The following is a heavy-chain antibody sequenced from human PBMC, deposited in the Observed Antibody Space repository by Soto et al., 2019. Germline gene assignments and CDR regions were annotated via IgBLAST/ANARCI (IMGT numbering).Heavy chain of an antibody. CDR3: ATRPHSSTSTPYLGVFDY. CDR2: IKQDGSET. J-gene: IGHJ4*02. Sequence: EVHLVESGGGLVHPGGSLSLSCAASGFTFKNHWMTWVRQAPGKGLEWVANIKQDGSETHYVDSVKGRFTISRDNARNSVFLQMTNLRDDDAAIYRCATRPHSSTSTPYLGVFDYWGRGIVVSVSS. D-gene: IGHD1-26*01. V-gene: IGHV3-7*01. CDR1: GFTFKNHW.